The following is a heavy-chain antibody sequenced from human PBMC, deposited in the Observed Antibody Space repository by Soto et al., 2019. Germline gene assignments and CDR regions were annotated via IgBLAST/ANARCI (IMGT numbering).Heavy chain of an antibody. J-gene: IGHJ4*02. CDR1: GFTFSRYW. D-gene: IGHD3-3*01. V-gene: IGHV3-74*01. CDR3: ARDSGVCYEPLFDY. CDR2: INSDGSST. Sequence: EVQLVESGGGLVQPGGSLRLSCAASGFTFSRYWMHWVRQAPGKGLVWVSRINSDGSSTSYADSVKGRFTISRDNAKNTLYLLMNSLVGEDAAVYYCARDSGVCYEPLFDYWGQGTLVTGSS.